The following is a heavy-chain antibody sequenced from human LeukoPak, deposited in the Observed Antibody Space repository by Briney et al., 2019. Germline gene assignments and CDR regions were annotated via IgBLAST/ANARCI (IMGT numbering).Heavy chain of an antibody. J-gene: IGHJ4*02. V-gene: IGHV3-48*03. CDR1: GFTFSSYE. CDR3: ARGQQFFDL. CDR2: VSNDSPTI. Sequence: PGGSLRLSCAASGFTFSSYEMNWVRQAPGKGLEWVSYVSNDSPTIFYSDSVKGRFTISRDNARNSLYLQMSSLRAEDTAVYYCARGQQFFDLWGQGTLVTVSS. D-gene: IGHD6-13*01.